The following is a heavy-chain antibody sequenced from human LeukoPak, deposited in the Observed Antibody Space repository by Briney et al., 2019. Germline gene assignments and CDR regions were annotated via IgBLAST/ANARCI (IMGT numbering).Heavy chain of an antibody. J-gene: IGHJ4*02. Sequence: PGGSLRLSCAASGFTVSSNYMSWVRQAPGKGLEWVSVIYSGGSTYYADSVKGRFTISRDNSKNTLYLQMNSLRAEDTAVYYCAREDVSGSDDYWGQGTLVTVSS. D-gene: IGHD1-26*01. CDR1: GFTVSSNY. V-gene: IGHV3-66*01. CDR2: IYSGGST. CDR3: AREDVSGSDDY.